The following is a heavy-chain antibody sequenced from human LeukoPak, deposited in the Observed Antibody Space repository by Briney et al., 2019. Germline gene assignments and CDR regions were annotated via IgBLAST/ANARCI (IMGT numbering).Heavy chain of an antibody. Sequence: ASVKVSCKASGYTFTSYGISWVRQAPGQGLEWMGWISACNGNTNYAQKLQGRVTMTTDTSTSTAYMELRSLRSDDTAVYYCARVRSYGSGSYSYYFDCWGQGTLVTVSS. CDR1: GYTFTSYG. CDR3: ARVRSYGSGSYSYYFDC. CDR2: ISACNGNT. J-gene: IGHJ4*02. D-gene: IGHD3-10*01. V-gene: IGHV1-18*01.